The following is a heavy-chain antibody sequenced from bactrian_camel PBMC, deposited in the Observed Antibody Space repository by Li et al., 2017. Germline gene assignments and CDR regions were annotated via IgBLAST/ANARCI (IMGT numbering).Heavy chain of an antibody. CDR2: VDSDGAT. V-gene: IGHV3S53*01. D-gene: IGHD3*01. CDR1: GYEYSIQC. CDR3: AARTYCHESVALVPWEWENYSL. J-gene: IGHJ4*01. Sequence: HVQLVESGGGSVQAGGSLRLSCSASGYEYSIQCMAWYRQVSGKEREGVAAVDSDGATSVADAVKGRFTISKDNAGNTLYLSLQMNSLKLEDTAVYTCAARTYCHESVALVPWEWENYSLRGRGTQVTVS.